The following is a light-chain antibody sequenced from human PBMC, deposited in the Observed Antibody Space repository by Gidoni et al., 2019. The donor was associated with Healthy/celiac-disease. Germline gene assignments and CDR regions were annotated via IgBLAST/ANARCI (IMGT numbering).Light chain of an antibody. Sequence: QSALTQPASVSGSPGQSITISCTGTSSDGGGYNYVSWYQQHPGKAPKLMIYEVSNRPSGVPDRFSGSKSGNTASLTISGLQAEDEADYYCSSYTSSSTPRVFGGGTKLTVL. CDR3: SSYTSSSTPRV. J-gene: IGLJ3*02. CDR2: EVS. V-gene: IGLV2-14*01. CDR1: SSDGGGYNY.